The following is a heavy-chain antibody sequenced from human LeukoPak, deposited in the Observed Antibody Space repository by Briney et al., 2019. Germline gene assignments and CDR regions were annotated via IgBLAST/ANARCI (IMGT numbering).Heavy chain of an antibody. V-gene: IGHV3-30-3*01. CDR3: ARGLPPSDSSGSP. CDR1: GFTFSNYA. CDR2: ISYDGSNK. Sequence: PGRSLRLSCAASGFTFSNYAMHWVRQAPGKGLEWVALISYDGSNKYVDSVKGRFTISRDNSKNTLYLQMNSLRAEDTAVYYCARGLPPSDSSGSPWGQGTLVTVSS. D-gene: IGHD6-19*01. J-gene: IGHJ5*02.